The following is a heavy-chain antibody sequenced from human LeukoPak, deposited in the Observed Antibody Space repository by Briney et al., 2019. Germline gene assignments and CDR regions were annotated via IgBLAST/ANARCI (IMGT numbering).Heavy chain of an antibody. CDR1: GVSISSGGYY. J-gene: IGHJ6*02. Sequence: SETLSLTCTVSGVSISSGGYYWRWIRQHPGKGLEWIGYIYYSGSTYYNPSLKSRVTISVGTSKNQFSLKLSSVTAADTAVYYCARDSGGYYYYGMDVWGQGTTVTVSS. CDR3: ARDSGGYYYYGMDV. V-gene: IGHV4-31*03. CDR2: IYYSGST. D-gene: IGHD3-10*01.